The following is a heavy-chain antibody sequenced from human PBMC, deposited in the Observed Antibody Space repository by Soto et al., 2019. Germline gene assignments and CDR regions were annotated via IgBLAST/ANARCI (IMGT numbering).Heavy chain of an antibody. J-gene: IGHJ4*02. D-gene: IGHD3-22*01. CDR1: GLTFCSYA. V-gene: IGHV3-23*01. CDR2: ISGSGGST. CDR3: AKGTERITMIVVALFDY. Sequence: GSLRLCCAASGLTFCSYALSWVRPAPGEGLEWVSAISGSGGSTYYADSVKGRFTISRDNSKNTLYLQMNSLRAEDTAVYYCAKGTERITMIVVALFDYWGQGTLVTVSS.